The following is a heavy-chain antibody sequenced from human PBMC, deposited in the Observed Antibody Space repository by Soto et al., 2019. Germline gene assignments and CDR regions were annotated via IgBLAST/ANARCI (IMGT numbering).Heavy chain of an antibody. CDR1: GFTFSSYG. CDR3: AKDLYSITMVRGVIMGVFSFDY. Sequence: QVQLVESGGGVVQPGRSLRLSCAASGFTFSSYGMHWVRQAPGKGLEWVAVISYDGSNKYYADSVKGRFTISRDNSKNTLYLQMNSLRADDTAVYYCAKDLYSITMVRGVIMGVFSFDYWGQGTLVTVSS. J-gene: IGHJ4*02. D-gene: IGHD3-10*01. CDR2: ISYDGSNK. V-gene: IGHV3-30*18.